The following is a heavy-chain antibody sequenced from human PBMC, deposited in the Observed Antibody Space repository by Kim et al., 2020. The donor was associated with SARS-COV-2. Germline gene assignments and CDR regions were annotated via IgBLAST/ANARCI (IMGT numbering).Heavy chain of an antibody. CDR2: IIPIFGTA. CDR1: GGTFSSYA. D-gene: IGHD6-13*01. V-gene: IGHV1-69*13. J-gene: IGHJ1*01. CDR3: ARSEQLVLYFQH. Sequence: SVKVSCKASGGTFSSYAISWVRQAPGQGLEWMGGIIPIFGTANYAQKFQGRVTITADESTSTAYMELSSLRSEDTAVYYCARSEQLVLYFQHWGQGTLVTVSS.